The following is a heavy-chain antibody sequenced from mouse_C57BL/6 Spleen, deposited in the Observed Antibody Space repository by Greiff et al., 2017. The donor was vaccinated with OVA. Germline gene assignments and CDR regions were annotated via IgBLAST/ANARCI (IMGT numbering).Heavy chain of an antibody. CDR3: TRTYYSNYIGYAMDY. J-gene: IGHJ4*01. V-gene: IGHV6-6*01. D-gene: IGHD2-5*01. CDR1: GFTFSDAW. Sequence: DVKVEESGGGLVQPGGSMKLSCAASGFTFSDAWMDWVRQSPEKGLEWVAEIRNKANNHATYYAESVKGRFTISRDDSKSSVYLQMNSLRAEDTGIYYCTRTYYSNYIGYAMDYWGQGTSVTVSS. CDR2: IRNKANNHAT.